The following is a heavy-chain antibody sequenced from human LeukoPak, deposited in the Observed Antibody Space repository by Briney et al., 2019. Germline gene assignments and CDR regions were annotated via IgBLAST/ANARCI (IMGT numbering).Heavy chain of an antibody. V-gene: IGHV3-11*01. D-gene: IGHD2-15*01. CDR1: GFTFSDYY. Sequence: GGSLRLSCAASGFTFSDYYMSWIRQAPGKGLEWVSYISSSGSTIYYADSVKGRFTISRDNSKNSLYLQMNSLRTEDTALYYCAKAQGGEGGPFCSGGSCYSGEYFDYWGQGTLVTVSS. J-gene: IGHJ4*02. CDR3: AKAQGGEGGPFCSGGSCYSGEYFDY. CDR2: ISSSGSTI.